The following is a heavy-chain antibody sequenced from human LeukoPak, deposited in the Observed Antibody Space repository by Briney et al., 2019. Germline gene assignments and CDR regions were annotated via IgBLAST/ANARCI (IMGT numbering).Heavy chain of an antibody. CDR2: IFHSGNT. Sequence: SETLSLTCTVSGTSITTYWWSWIRQSPGKGLEWIGYIFHSGNTNYNPSLKSRVTMSVDTSKNQFSLQLSSVTAADTAVYYCATEARSTSWYYFDYWGQGILVTVSS. V-gene: IGHV4-59*03. J-gene: IGHJ4*02. CDR1: GTSITTYW. CDR3: ATEARSTSWYYFDY. D-gene: IGHD6-13*01.